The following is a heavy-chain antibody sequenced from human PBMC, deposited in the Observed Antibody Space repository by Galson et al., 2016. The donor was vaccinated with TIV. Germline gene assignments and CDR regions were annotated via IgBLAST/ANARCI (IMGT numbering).Heavy chain of an antibody. CDR2: INPNGGDT. D-gene: IGHD4-17*01. Sequence: SVKVSCKASGYPFAGQYLHWVRQAPGQGLEWMGWINPNGGDTNYAQKFQNRVTMTRDTSISTAYMELSSLRSDDTAGYYCARDLMTSVTTPFDFWGQGTLVTVSS. CDR3: ARDLMTSVTTPFDF. J-gene: IGHJ4*01. V-gene: IGHV1-2*02. CDR1: GYPFAGQY.